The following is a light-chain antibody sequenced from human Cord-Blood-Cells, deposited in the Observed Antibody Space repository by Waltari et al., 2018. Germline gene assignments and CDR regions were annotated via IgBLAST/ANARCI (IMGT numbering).Light chain of an antibody. Sequence: DIVMTQSPDSLAVSLGERATINCKFSQSVLYSSNNKNYLAWYQQKPGQPPKLLIYWASTRESGVPDRFGGSGSGTDFTLTISSLQAEDVAVYYCQQYYSTPEFGQGTKVEIK. CDR1: QSVLYSSNNKNY. V-gene: IGKV4-1*01. CDR3: QQYYSTPE. CDR2: WAS. J-gene: IGKJ1*01.